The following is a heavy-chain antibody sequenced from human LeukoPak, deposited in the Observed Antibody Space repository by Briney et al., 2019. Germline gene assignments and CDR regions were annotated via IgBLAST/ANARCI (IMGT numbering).Heavy chain of an antibody. J-gene: IGHJ6*02. CDR3: ARELNDGTYYYGMDV. CDR2: IYSGGDT. V-gene: IGHV3-53*01. D-gene: IGHD3-22*01. Sequence: GGSLRLSCAASGFTASSNYMSWVRQAPGKGLEWVSIIYSGGDTYYADSVKGRFTISRDNSKNTLYLQMNSLRAEDTAVYYCARELNDGTYYYGMDVWGQGTTVTVSS. CDR1: GFTASSNY.